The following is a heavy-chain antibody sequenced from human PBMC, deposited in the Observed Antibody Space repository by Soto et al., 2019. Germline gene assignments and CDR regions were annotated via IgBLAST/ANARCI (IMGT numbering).Heavy chain of an antibody. Sequence: PSETLSLTCAVYGGSFSGYYWSWIRQPPGKGLEWIGEINHSGSTNYNPSLKSRVTISVDTSKNQFSLKLSSVTAADTAVYYCASALGYCSGGGCYSFPYWGQGTLVTVSS. CDR1: GGSFSGYY. V-gene: IGHV4-34*01. D-gene: IGHD2-15*01. CDR2: INHSGST. J-gene: IGHJ4*02. CDR3: ASALGYCSGGGCYSFPY.